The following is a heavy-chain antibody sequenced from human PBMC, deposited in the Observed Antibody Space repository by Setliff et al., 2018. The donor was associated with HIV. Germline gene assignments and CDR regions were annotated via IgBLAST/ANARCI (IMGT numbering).Heavy chain of an antibody. Sequence: PSETLSLTCVVSNGSIYSGSYYWSWIRQPAGKGLEWIGRIYTSGSTNYNPSLKSRVTMSVDTSKNQFSLKVSSVTAADTAVYYCARQSSGSPEYFQHWGQGTLVTVSS. CDR2: IYTSGST. CDR1: NGSIYSGSYY. CDR3: ARQSSGSPEYFQH. J-gene: IGHJ1*01. V-gene: IGHV4-61*02. D-gene: IGHD1-26*01.